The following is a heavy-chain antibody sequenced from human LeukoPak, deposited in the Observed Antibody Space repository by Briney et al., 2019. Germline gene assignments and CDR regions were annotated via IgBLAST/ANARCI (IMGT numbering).Heavy chain of an antibody. J-gene: IGHJ4*02. CDR2: INHSGST. V-gene: IGHV4-34*01. CDR1: GESFSGYY. CDR3: ARGLTYYYGSSGYYFDY. Sequence: SETLSLTCAVYGESFSGYYWSWIRQPPGKGLEWIGEINHSGSTNYNPSLKSRVTISVDTSKNQFSLKLSSVTAADTAVYYCARGLTYYYGSSGYYFDYWGQGTLVTVSS. D-gene: IGHD3-22*01.